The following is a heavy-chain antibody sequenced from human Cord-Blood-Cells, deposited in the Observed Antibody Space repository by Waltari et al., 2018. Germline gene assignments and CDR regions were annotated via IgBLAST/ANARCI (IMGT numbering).Heavy chain of an antibody. CDR3: ARVEVYGSGSYYNYYYYYGMDV. CDR1: GGTFSSYA. J-gene: IGHJ6*02. V-gene: IGHV1-69*06. Sequence: KKPESSVTVSCNASGGTFSSYAISWVRQAPGPGIEWMGGILPIFGTANYAQKFQGRVTITADKSTSTAHMELSSLRSEDTGVYYCARVEVYGSGSYYNYYYYYGMDVWGQGTTVTVSS. D-gene: IGHD3-10*01. CDR2: ILPIFGTA.